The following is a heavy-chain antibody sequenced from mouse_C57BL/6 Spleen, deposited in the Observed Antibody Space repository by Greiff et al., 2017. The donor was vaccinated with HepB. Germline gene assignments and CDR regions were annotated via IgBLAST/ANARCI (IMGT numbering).Heavy chain of an antibody. D-gene: IGHD2-4*01. CDR1: GYTFTSYW. CDR2: IDPSDSET. Sequence: QVQLQQPGAELVRPGSSVKLSCKASGYTFTSYWMHWVKQRPIQGLEWIGNIDPSDSETHYNQKFKDKATLTVDKSSSTAYMQLSSLTSEDSAVYYCARSPYDYVKDYYAMDYWGQGTSVTVSS. CDR3: ARSPYDYVKDYYAMDY. J-gene: IGHJ4*01. V-gene: IGHV1-52*01.